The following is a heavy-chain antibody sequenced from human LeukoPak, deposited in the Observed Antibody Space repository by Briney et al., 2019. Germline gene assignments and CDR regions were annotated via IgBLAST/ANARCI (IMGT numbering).Heavy chain of an antibody. CDR3: ARDLRWELIPWFDP. D-gene: IGHD1-26*01. Sequence: PSETLSLTCTVSGGSISSYYWSWIRQLPGKGLEWIGYIYYSGSTNYNPSLKSRVTISVDTSKNQFSLKLSSVTAADTAVYYCARDLRWELIPWFDPWGQGTLVTVSS. J-gene: IGHJ5*02. V-gene: IGHV4-59*01. CDR2: IYYSGST. CDR1: GGSISSYY.